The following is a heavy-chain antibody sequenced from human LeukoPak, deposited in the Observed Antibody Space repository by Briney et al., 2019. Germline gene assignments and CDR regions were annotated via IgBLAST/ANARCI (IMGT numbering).Heavy chain of an antibody. V-gene: IGHV3-23*01. CDR1: GFTFSSYA. J-gene: IGHJ4*02. CDR2: ISGSGGST. CDR3: AKKGAGGSVVVPAAPDY. D-gene: IGHD2-2*01. Sequence: GGSLRLSCAASGFTFSSYAMSWVRQAPGKGLEWVSAISGSGGSTYYADSVKGRFTISRDNSKNTLYLQMNSLRAEDTAVYYCAKKGAGGSVVVPAAPDYWGRGTLVTVSS.